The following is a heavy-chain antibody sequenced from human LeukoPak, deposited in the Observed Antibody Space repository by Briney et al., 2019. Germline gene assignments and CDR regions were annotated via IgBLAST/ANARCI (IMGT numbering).Heavy chain of an antibody. CDR2: IKSKTDGGTT. D-gene: IGHD3-10*01. CDR3: TALTMIRVDQDY. J-gene: IGHJ4*02. V-gene: IGHV3-15*01. CDR1: GFTYNNAW. Sequence: PGGSLRHSCAASGFTYNNAWMNWVRQAPGKGLEWVGRIKSKTDGGTTDYAAPVKGRFTISRDDSRNTLYLQMNSLKPEDTAVYYCTALTMIRVDQDYWGQGTLVTVSS.